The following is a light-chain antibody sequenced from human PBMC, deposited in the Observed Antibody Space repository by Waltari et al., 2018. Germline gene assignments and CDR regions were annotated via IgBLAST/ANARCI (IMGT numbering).Light chain of an antibody. Sequence: QSALTQPASLSGSPGQSITISCTGPSSDVGGYKYVSWYQQHPGKAPKLMIYDVSERPSGVSNHFSGSKSGNTASLTISGLQAEDEADYYCSSYTSSNTWVFGGGTKLTVL. J-gene: IGLJ3*02. CDR3: SSYTSSNTWV. V-gene: IGLV2-14*01. CDR2: DVS. CDR1: SSDVGGYKY.